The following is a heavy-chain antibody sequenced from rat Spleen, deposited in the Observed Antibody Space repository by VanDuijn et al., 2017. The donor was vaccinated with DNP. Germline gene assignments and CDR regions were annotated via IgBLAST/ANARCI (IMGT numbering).Heavy chain of an antibody. V-gene: IGHV5-58*01. Sequence: EVQLVETGGGLVQPGRSLKLSCVASGFTFSSYWMYWIRQAPGKGLEWVASSNTDGGSTYYPDSVKGRFTISRDNAEKTVYLQMNRLRYEDTATYYCARGGSSIYWYFDFWGQGVMVTVSS. CDR3: ARGGSSIYWYFDF. D-gene: IGHD1-2*01. CDR2: SNTDGGST. CDR1: GFTFSSYW. J-gene: IGHJ2*01.